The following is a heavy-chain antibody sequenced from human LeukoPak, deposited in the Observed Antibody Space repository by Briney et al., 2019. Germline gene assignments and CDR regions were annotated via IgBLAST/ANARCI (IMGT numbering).Heavy chain of an antibody. D-gene: IGHD3-10*02. Sequence: SETLSLTCTVSGGSITISYYYWGWVRQPPGKGLEWLGSIHHSGTTYYNPSLKSRVAIAVDTSKNQFSLKLTSVTAADTSVYFCARHRGYYVSRSLFPQGGFDPWGQGTLATVSS. J-gene: IGHJ5*02. CDR1: GGSITISYYY. V-gene: IGHV4-39*01. CDR2: IHHSGTT. CDR3: ARHRGYYVSRSLFPQGGFDP.